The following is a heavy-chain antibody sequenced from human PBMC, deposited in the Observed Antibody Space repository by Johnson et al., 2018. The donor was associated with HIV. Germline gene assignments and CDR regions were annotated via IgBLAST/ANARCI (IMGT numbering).Heavy chain of an antibody. J-gene: IGHJ3*02. CDR3: ARDGVYSSPHDAFDI. D-gene: IGHD6-13*01. V-gene: IGHV3-7*03. CDR2: IKEDGSED. Sequence: ANIKEDGSEDSYVVSLKGRFTISSDNAQSSLYLQMENLIAEDSAISYCARDGVYSSPHDAFDIWGQGTTVTVSS.